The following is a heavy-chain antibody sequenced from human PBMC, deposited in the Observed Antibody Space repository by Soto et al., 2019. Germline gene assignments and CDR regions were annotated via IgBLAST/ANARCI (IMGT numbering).Heavy chain of an antibody. CDR2: ISHSGSN. Sequence: QVQLQESGPGLVKPSQTLSLSCTVSGGSISSAAYYWSWIRQHPGKDLEWIGYISHSGSNYYTQYLKSRVIIYADTSKNQVSRNWTSVTSADTAVYYCAREYTYGSNFFDCWGQLALVTVTS. CDR3: AREYTYGSNFFDC. J-gene: IGHJ4*01. CDR1: GGSISSAAYY. V-gene: IGHV4-31*03. D-gene: IGHD5-18*01.